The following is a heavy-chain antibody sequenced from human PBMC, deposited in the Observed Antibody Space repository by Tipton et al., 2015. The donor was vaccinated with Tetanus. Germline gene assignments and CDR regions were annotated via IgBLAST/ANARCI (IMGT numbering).Heavy chain of an antibody. CDR1: GFTISSYW. CDR2: MTTDASNT. V-gene: IGHV3-74*01. D-gene: IGHD4-17*01. Sequence: GSLRLSCEASGFTISSYWIHWVRQVPGKGLLWVARMTTDASNTAYADFVKGRFTLSRDNAKNTLYLQMNSLRAEDTAVYYCARETSLTTSYWGQGTLVTVSS. J-gene: IGHJ1*01. CDR3: ARETSLTTSY.